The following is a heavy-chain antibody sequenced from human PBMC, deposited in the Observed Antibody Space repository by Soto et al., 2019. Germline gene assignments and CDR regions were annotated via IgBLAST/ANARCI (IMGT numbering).Heavy chain of an antibody. V-gene: IGHV3-9*01. CDR1: GFSFDDYA. J-gene: IGHJ4*02. D-gene: IGHD3-22*01. CDR3: AKVGGGYYSYFDY. Sequence: ESGGGLVQPGRSLRLSCAASGFSFDDYAMHWVRQAPGKGLEWVSGISWNSGNIGYADSVKGRFAISRDNAKNSLFLQMNSLRTEDTALYYCAKVGGGYYSYFDYWGQGALVTVSS. CDR2: ISWNSGNI.